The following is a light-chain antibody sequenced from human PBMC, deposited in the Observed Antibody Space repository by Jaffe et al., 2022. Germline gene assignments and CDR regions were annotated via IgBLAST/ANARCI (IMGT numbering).Light chain of an antibody. CDR1: QSVSNS. Sequence: EIVLTQSPATLSLSPGERAALSCRASQSVSNSLAWYQQKAGQSPRLLIYDASNRAPGIPARFTGSGSGTDFTLTISSLEPEDFAVYYCQQRSNWWTFGQGTKVELK. CDR3: QQRSNWWT. V-gene: IGKV3-11*01. CDR2: DAS. J-gene: IGKJ1*01.